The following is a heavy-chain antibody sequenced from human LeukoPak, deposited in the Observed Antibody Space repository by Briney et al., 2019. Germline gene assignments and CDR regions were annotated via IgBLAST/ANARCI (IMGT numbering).Heavy chain of an antibody. CDR2: ISSSSSYI. J-gene: IGHJ5*02. CDR3: ASYYSSGWYSKKYNWFDP. V-gene: IGHV3-21*01. D-gene: IGHD6-19*01. Sequence: GGSLRLSCAASGFTFSSYGMNWVRQAPGKGLEWVSSISSSSSYIYYADSVKGRFTISRDNAKNSLYLQMNSLRAEDTAVYYCASYYSSGWYSKKYNWFDPWGQGTLVTVSS. CDR1: GFTFSSYG.